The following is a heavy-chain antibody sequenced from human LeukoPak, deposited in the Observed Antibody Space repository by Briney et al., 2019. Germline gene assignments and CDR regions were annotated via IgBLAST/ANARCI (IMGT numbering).Heavy chain of an antibody. CDR2: TYYRYKWYN. D-gene: IGHD1-1*01. Sequence: SQTLSLTCAISGDSVPSNSANWNWLRQSQSRGLEWLRRTYYRYKWYNENAGGGKSRITINPDTTKNQFSLQLKSLTPEDTAMYFCARVGSGSLFLATGLDPWGQGTLVTVSS. CDR1: GDSVPSNSAN. CDR3: ARVGSGSLFLATGLDP. J-gene: IGHJ5*02. V-gene: IGHV6-1*01.